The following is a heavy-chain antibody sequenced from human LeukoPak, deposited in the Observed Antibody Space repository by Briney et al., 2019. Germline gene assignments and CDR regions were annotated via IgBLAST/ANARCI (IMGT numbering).Heavy chain of an antibody. J-gene: IGHJ3*02. D-gene: IGHD2-15*01. Sequence: GGSLRLSCAASGFTLSTYEMTWVRQAPGKGLEWVSYISSLGSGGHTFYADPVKGRFTISRDTAKNSLYLQTNNLGGEDTAVYYCARDISSSTRAFDIWGQGTMVTVSS. CDR3: ARDISSSTRAFDI. CDR2: ISSLGSGGHT. V-gene: IGHV3-48*03. CDR1: GFTLSTYE.